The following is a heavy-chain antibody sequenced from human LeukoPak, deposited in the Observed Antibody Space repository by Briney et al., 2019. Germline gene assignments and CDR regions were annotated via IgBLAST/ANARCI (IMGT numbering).Heavy chain of an antibody. D-gene: IGHD6-13*01. CDR2: INSVGSST. CDR3: ARGSSAGTLDY. V-gene: IGHV3-74*01. Sequence: PGGSLRLSCAASGFTFSSFWMHWVRHAPGKGLVWVSRINSVGSSTSYADSVKGRFTISRDNSKNTLYLQMNSLRAEDTAVYYCARGSSAGTLDYWGQGTLVTVSS. CDR1: GFTFSSFW. J-gene: IGHJ4*02.